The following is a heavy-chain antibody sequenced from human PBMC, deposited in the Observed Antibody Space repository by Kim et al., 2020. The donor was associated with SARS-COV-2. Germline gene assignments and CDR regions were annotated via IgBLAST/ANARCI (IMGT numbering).Heavy chain of an antibody. V-gene: IGHV6-1*01. Sequence: SQTLSLTCALSGDSVSSNSAAWDCIRQSPSRGLEWLGRTYYRSKWYNDYAVSVKSRITINPDTSKNQFSLQLNSVTPEDTAVYYCARDGQLDDAFDIWGQGTMVTVSS. J-gene: IGHJ3*02. CDR3: ARDGQLDDAFDI. CDR1: GDSVSSNSAA. D-gene: IGHD6-6*01. CDR2: TYYRSKWYN.